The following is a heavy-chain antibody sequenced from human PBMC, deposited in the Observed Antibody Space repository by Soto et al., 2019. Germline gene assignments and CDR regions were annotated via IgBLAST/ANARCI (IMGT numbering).Heavy chain of an antibody. CDR1: GFTCSDYY. D-gene: IGHD1-26*01. CDR2: ISSSGSTI. J-gene: IGHJ3*02. V-gene: IGHV3-11*01. Sequence: PGGSLRLSCAASGFTCSDYYMSWIRQAPGKGLEWVSYISSSGSTIYYADSVKGRFAISRDNAKNSLHLQMNSLRAEDTAVYYCGEGARGLPRVFEIGGKGKMVPVSS. CDR3: GEGARGLPRVFEI.